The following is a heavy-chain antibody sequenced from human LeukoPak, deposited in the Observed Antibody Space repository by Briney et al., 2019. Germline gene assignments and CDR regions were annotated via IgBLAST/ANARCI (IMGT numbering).Heavy chain of an antibody. V-gene: IGHV3-30-3*01. Sequence: GRSLRLSCAASGFTFSSYAMHWVRQAPGKGLEWVAVISYDGSNKYYADSVKGRFTISRDNSKNTLYLQMNSLRAEDTAVYYCAREGLVATIEDSIDYWGQGTLVTVSS. J-gene: IGHJ4*02. CDR1: GFTFSSYA. D-gene: IGHD5-12*01. CDR3: AREGLVATIEDSIDY. CDR2: ISYDGSNK.